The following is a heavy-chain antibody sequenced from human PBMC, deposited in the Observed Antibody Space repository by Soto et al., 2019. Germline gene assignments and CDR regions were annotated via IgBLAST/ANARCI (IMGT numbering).Heavy chain of an antibody. CDR3: ARDSPFDSSPHLNWFDP. Sequence: ASVKVSCKASGGTFSSYAISWVRQAPGQGLEWTGGIIPIFGTANYAQKFQGRVTITADESTSTAYMELSSLRSEDTAVYYCARDSPFDSSPHLNWFDPWGQGTLVTVSS. V-gene: IGHV1-69*13. J-gene: IGHJ5*02. CDR1: GGTFSSYA. CDR2: IIPIFGTA. D-gene: IGHD3-22*01.